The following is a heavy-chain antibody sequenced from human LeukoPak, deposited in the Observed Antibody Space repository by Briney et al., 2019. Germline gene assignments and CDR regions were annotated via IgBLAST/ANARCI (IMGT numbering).Heavy chain of an antibody. CDR3: ASQTGPASASFDY. D-gene: IGHD7-27*01. Sequence: GESLKISCKGSGYSINNYWIGWVRQMPGKGLEWMGIIYPADSDIRYSPSFQGQVTISADKSISTVYLQWSSLKASDTAMYYCASQTGPASASFDYWGQGTLVTVSS. V-gene: IGHV5-51*01. CDR2: IYPADSDI. J-gene: IGHJ4*02. CDR1: GYSINNYW.